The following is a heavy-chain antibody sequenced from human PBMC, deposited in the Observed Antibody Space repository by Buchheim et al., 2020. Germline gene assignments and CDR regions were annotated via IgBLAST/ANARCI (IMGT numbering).Heavy chain of an antibody. J-gene: IGHJ4*02. D-gene: IGHD3-22*01. Sequence: EVQLVESGGGLVQPGGSLRLSCVASGFSFSSYEMNWVRQAPGKGLEWISYVSSSGGTIYYADSVKGRFTISRDNAKNSLYLQMNSLRVEDTAAYYCARTLRGWLLGYYFDQWGQGTL. V-gene: IGHV3-48*03. CDR1: GFSFSSYE. CDR3: ARTLRGWLLGYYFDQ. CDR2: VSSSGGTI.